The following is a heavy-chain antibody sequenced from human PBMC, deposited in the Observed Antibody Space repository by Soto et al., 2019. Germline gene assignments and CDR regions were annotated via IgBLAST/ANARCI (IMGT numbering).Heavy chain of an antibody. Sequence: QAQLVQSGTEVKKPGASVKVSCKASGYTFTSYVIHWVRQAPGQRLEWMGWINAGNGNTKYSQNFMGRVTLTRDTSATTAYMEVGSLRSEDTAVYYCARQDPSRDRYCTSYSCYDGWFESWGQGTLVTVST. CDR1: GYTFTSYV. CDR3: ARQDPSRDRYCTSYSCYDGWFES. J-gene: IGHJ5*01. CDR2: INAGNGNT. V-gene: IGHV1-3*01. D-gene: IGHD2-2*01.